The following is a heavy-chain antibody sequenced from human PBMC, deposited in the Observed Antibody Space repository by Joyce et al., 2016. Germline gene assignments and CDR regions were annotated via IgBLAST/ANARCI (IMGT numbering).Heavy chain of an antibody. CDR1: GFTLSSHN. CDR3: ARLRGLVELDY. J-gene: IGHJ4*02. D-gene: IGHD6-19*01. V-gene: IGHV3-30*04. Sequence: QVQLVESGGGVVQSGTSLRLSCAASGFTLSSHNMHWVGQAPGKGLEWVAVISYNGRNKYYADSVKGRSTISRDNSNNTLHLQMNSLRAEDTAVYFCARLRGLVELDYWGLGTLVTVSS. CDR2: ISYNGRNK.